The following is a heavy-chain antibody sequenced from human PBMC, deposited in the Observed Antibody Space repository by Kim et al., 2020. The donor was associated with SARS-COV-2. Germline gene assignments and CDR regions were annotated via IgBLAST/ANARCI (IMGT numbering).Heavy chain of an antibody. Sequence: NYKPPLKSRVTMSVDTSKNEFSLHLTSVTAADTAVYYCARDRGYGPFDYWGQGILVTVSS. V-gene: IGHV4-4*06. D-gene: IGHD5-18*01. CDR3: ARDRGYGPFDY. J-gene: IGHJ4*02.